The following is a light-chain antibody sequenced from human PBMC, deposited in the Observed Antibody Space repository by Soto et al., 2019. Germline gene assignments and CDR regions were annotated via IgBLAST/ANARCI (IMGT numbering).Light chain of an antibody. CDR2: EVT. Sequence: QSALTQPASVSGSPGQSITISCTGTSSDVGSYNYVSWYQQHPAKAPKLMIYEVTNRPSGAPYRFSGSKSGNTASLTISGLRAEDDADYYCSSFRSSATVVFGGGTKLTVL. V-gene: IGLV2-14*01. CDR3: SSFRSSATVV. CDR1: SSDVGSYNY. J-gene: IGLJ2*01.